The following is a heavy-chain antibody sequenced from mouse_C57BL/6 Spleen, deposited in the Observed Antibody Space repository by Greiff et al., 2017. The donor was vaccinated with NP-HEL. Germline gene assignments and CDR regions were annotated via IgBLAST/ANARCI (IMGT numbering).Heavy chain of an antibody. CDR2: IYPGDGDT. CDR3: ARERAYGNYVDFDV. D-gene: IGHD2-1*01. CDR1: GYAFSSYW. Sequence: QVQLKQSGAELVKPGASVKISCKASGYAFSSYWMNWVKQRPGKGLEWIGQIYPGDGDTNYNGKFKGKATLTADKSSSTAYMQLSSLTSEDSAVYFCARERAYGNYVDFDVWGTGTTVTVSS. J-gene: IGHJ1*03. V-gene: IGHV1-80*01.